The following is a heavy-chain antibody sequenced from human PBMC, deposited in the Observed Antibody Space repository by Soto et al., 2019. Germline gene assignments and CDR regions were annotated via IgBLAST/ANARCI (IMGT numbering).Heavy chain of an antibody. J-gene: IGHJ6*02. CDR1: GFTFISYA. V-gene: IGHV3-23*01. CDR3: AKSPAPYGPYGMDV. Sequence: PGGSLRLSCAASGFTFISYAMSWVRQAPGKGLEWVSAISGSGGSTYYADSVKGRFTISRDNSKNTLYLQMDSLRAEDSAVYYCAKSPAPYGPYGMDVWGQGTTVTVS. D-gene: IGHD3-10*01. CDR2: ISGSGGST.